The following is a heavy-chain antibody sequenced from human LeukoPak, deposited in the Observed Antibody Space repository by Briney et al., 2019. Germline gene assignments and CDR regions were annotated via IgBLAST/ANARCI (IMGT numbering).Heavy chain of an antibody. CDR3: ARDLRYYYDSSGYYYFDP. V-gene: IGHV1-69*05. CDR1: GGTFSSCG. J-gene: IGHJ5*02. Sequence: SVKGFGQGSGGTFSSCGISWLRQAPGQGLEWMGRIIPIFGTANYAQKFQGRVTITTDESTSTAYMELSSLRSEDTAVYYCARDLRYYYDSSGYYYFDPWGQGTLVTVSS. D-gene: IGHD3-22*01. CDR2: IIPIFGTA.